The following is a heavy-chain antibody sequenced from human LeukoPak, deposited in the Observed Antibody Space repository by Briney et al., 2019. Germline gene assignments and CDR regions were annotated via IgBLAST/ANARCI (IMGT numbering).Heavy chain of an antibody. D-gene: IGHD3-3*01. Sequence: PGGSLRLSCAASGFTFSSYGMHWVRQAPGKGLEWVAVISYDGSNKYYADSVKGRFTISRDNSKNTLYLQMNSLRAEDTAVYYCARDPLFWSGYFGGGEPPRDWGQGTLVTVSS. CDR2: ISYDGSNK. CDR3: ARDPLFWSGYFGGGEPPRD. J-gene: IGHJ4*02. CDR1: GFTFSSYG. V-gene: IGHV3-30*03.